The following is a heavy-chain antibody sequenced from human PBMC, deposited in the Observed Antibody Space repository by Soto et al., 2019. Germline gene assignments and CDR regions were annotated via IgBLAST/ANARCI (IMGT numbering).Heavy chain of an antibody. J-gene: IGHJ4*02. V-gene: IGHV3-30*18. Sequence: QVQLVESGGGVVQPGRSLRLSCAASGFTFSNYGMHWVRQAPGKGLEWVAVITYHGRDKYSADSVKSRFTISRDNAKHTLYLQMDSLRAEDTAVYYCAKDHLTTTVATVGYWGQGTPVTVSS. CDR3: AKDHLTTTVATVGY. D-gene: IGHD4-17*01. CDR2: ITYHGRDK. CDR1: GFTFSNYG.